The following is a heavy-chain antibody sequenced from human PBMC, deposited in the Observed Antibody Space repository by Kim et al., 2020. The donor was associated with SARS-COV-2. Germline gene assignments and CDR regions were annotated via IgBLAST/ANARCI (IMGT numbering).Heavy chain of an antibody. J-gene: IGHJ6*02. CDR1: SGSISSGNYY. V-gene: IGHV4-61*02. CDR2: SYINGNT. Sequence: SETLSLTCTVSSGSISSGNYYWNWIRQPAGKGLEWIGRSYINGNTNYNPSLQGRVTMSLDTSKNHFSLRLTSVTAADTAVYYCARGRYSSTWDGYFYYGLDVWGQGTTVTVSS. CDR3: ARGRYSSTWDGYFYYGLDV. D-gene: IGHD6-13*01.